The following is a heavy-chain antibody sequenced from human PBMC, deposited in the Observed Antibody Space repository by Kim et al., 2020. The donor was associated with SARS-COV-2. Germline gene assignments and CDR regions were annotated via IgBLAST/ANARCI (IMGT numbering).Heavy chain of an antibody. CDR3: AKALGTDFSGYYYEGAFDI. D-gene: IGHD3-22*01. J-gene: IGHJ3*02. CDR1: GFTFSSYA. CDR2: ISGSGGST. Sequence: GGSLRLSCAASGFTFSSYAMSWVRQAPGKGLEWVSAISGSGGSTYYADSVKGRFTISRDNSKNTLYLQMNSMRAEYTAVYYCAKALGTDFSGYYYEGAFDIWGQGTMVTVSS. V-gene: IGHV3-23*01.